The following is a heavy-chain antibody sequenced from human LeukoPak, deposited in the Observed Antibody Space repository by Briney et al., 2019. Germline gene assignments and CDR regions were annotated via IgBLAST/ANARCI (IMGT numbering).Heavy chain of an antibody. CDR1: GYSISSGYY. CDR3: ASVAARYYYYYYMDV. Sequence: SETLSLTCAVSGYSISSGYYWGWIRQPPGKGLEWIGGIYHSGSTYYNPSLKSRVTISVDTSKNQFSLKLSSVTAADTAVYYCASVAARYYYYYYMDVWGKGTRSPSP. V-gene: IGHV4-38-2*01. D-gene: IGHD6-6*01. J-gene: IGHJ6*03. CDR2: IYHSGST.